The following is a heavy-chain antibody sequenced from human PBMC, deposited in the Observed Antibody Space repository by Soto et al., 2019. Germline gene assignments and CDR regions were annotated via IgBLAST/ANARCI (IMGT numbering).Heavy chain of an antibody. CDR2: IYYSGIT. CDR3: ARGVRNKLNSSGWYNY. Sequence: SGPVPLTCTVSGGSIISSSYYWGWNMQSAGSGLEWIGSIYYSGITYYNPSLKGRITINPDTSKNQFSLQLNSVTPEDTAVYYCARGVRNKLNSSGWYNYWGQGNLVTVSS. V-gene: IGHV4-39*01. CDR1: GGSIISSSYY. J-gene: IGHJ4*02. D-gene: IGHD6-19*01.